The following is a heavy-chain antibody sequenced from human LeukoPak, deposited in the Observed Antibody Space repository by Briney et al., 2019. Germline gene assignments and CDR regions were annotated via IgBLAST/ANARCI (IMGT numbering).Heavy chain of an antibody. J-gene: IGHJ4*02. CDR1: GFTFDDYG. CDR2: INWNGGST. Sequence: GGSLRLSYAASGFTFDDYGMSWVRQAPGKGLEWVSGINWNGGSTGYADSVKGRFTISRDNAKNSLYLQMNSLRAEDTALYHCARDLETGDLDYWGQGTLVTVSS. CDR3: ARDLETGDLDY. V-gene: IGHV3-20*01. D-gene: IGHD7-27*01.